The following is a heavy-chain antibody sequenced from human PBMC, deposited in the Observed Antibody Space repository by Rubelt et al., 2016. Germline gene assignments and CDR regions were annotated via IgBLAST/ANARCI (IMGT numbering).Heavy chain of an antibody. CDR1: GGSISSYY. V-gene: IGHV4-59*08. CDR3: ARTRVTTSDDAFDI. Sequence: EPLSLTCTVSGGSISSYYWSWIRQPPGKGLEWIGFIYYSGSTNYNPSLKSRVTISVDTSKNQFSLKLSSVTAADTAVYYCARTRVTTSDDAFDIWGQGTMVTVSS. CDR2: IYYSGST. J-gene: IGHJ3*02. D-gene: IGHD4-17*01.